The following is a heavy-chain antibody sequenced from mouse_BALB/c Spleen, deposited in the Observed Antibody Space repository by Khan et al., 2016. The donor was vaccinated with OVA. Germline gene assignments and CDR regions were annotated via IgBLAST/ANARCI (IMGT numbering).Heavy chain of an antibody. CDR2: IDPGNSDT. V-gene: IGHV1-5*01. D-gene: IGHD2-1*01. CDR3: ASNGVCNYESLDY. CDR1: GYTFTNYW. Sequence: VQLQQSGTVLARPGASVKMSCKASGYTFTNYWMHWVKQRPGQGLEWIGTIDPGNSDTNYNQKFTGKATLTAVTSTSTAYMELSSLTNEDTAVLYCASNGVCNYESLDYWGQGTTLTVSS. J-gene: IGHJ2*01.